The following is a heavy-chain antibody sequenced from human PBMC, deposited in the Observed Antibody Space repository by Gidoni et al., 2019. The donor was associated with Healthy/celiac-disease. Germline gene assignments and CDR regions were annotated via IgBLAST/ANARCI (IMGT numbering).Heavy chain of an antibody. CDR3: ASTRRGYCSGGSCYSGAFDI. CDR1: GGSISSYY. Sequence: QVQLQESGPGLVKPSETLSLTCTVPGGSISSYYWSWIRQPPGKGLEWIGYIYYSGSTNYNPSLKSRVTISVDTSKNQFSLKLSSVTAADTAVYYCASTRRGYCSGGSCYSGAFDIWGQGTMVTVSS. V-gene: IGHV4-59*01. D-gene: IGHD2-15*01. CDR2: IYYSGST. J-gene: IGHJ3*02.